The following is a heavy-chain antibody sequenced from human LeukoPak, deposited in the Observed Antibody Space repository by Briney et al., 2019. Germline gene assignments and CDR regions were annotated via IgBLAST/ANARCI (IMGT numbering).Heavy chain of an antibody. CDR1: GGSFSGFY. Sequence: SETLSLTCAVYGGSFSGFYWSWIRQPPGKGLEWIGEINHSGSTNYNPSLKSRVTISVDTSKNQFSLKMSSVTAADAAVYYCARKGPLRDNIPFMDVWGKGTTVTVSS. CDR3: ARKGPLRDNIPFMDV. V-gene: IGHV4-34*01. CDR2: INHSGST. D-gene: IGHD4-17*01. J-gene: IGHJ6*03.